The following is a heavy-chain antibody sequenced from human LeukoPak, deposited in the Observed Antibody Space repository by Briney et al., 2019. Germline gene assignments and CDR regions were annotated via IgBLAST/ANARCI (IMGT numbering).Heavy chain of an antibody. CDR2: IYHSGST. CDR1: GGSISSGGYS. Sequence: SQTLSLTCAVSGGSISSGGYSWSWIRQPPGKGLEWIGYIYHSGSTYYNPSLKSRVTISVDRSKNQFSLKLSSVTAADTAVYYWARGNSDGDYGYWGQGTLVTVSS. D-gene: IGHD4-17*01. V-gene: IGHV4-30-2*01. CDR3: ARGNSDGDYGY. J-gene: IGHJ4*02.